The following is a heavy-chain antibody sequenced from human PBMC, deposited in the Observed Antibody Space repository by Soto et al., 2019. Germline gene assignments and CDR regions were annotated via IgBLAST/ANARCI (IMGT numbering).Heavy chain of an antibody. D-gene: IGHD5-12*01. J-gene: IGHJ4*02. CDR2: ISGSGGST. CDR3: AKDRTPSLGYSGYDCFDY. CDR1: GFTFSNYA. V-gene: IGHV3-23*01. Sequence: EVQLLESGGGLVQPGGSLRLSCAASGFTFSNYAMSWVGQAPGKGLEWVSAISGSGGSTYYADSVKGRFTISRDNSKNTLYLQMNSLRAEDTAVYYCAKDRTPSLGYSGYDCFDYWGQGTLVTVSS.